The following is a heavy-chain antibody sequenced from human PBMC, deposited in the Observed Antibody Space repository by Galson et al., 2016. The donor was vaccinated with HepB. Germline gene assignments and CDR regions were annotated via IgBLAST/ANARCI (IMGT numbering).Heavy chain of an antibody. Sequence: SLRLSCAASGFSFSNYAMSWVRQAPGKGLEWVSYISRSTHTIYYADSVKGRFTVSRDNAKNSLYLQMNNLRAEDTAVYYCARDPHALDCWGQGTLVTVSS. J-gene: IGHJ4*02. CDR3: ARDPHALDC. V-gene: IGHV3-48*01. CDR1: GFSFSNYA. CDR2: ISRSTHTI.